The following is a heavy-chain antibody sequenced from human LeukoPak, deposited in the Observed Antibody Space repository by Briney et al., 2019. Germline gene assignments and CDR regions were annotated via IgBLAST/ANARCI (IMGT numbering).Heavy chain of an antibody. V-gene: IGHV1-46*01. CDR2: INPSGGST. D-gene: IGHD3-22*01. CDR1: GYTFTSYY. J-gene: IGHJ4*02. Sequence: ASVKVYCKASGYTFTSYYMHWVRQAPGQGLEWMGIINPSGGSTSYAQKFQGRVTMTRDTSTSTVYMELSSLRSEDTAVYYCAREGSSGYPQAYYFDYWGQGTLVTVSS. CDR3: AREGSSGYPQAYYFDY.